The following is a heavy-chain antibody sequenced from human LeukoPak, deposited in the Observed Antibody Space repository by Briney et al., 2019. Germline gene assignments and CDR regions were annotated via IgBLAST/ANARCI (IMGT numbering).Heavy chain of an antibody. D-gene: IGHD3-10*02. J-gene: IGHJ6*04. CDR2: IKEDGSEK. CDR1: EFTLRNYW. V-gene: IGHV3-7*01. CDR3: AELGITMIGGV. Sequence: PGGSLRLSCAASEFTLRNYWMSWVRQAPGKGLEWVATIKEDGSEKYYVDSVKGRFTISRENAKNSLYLQMNSLRAEDTAVYYCAELGITMIGGVWGKGTTVTISS.